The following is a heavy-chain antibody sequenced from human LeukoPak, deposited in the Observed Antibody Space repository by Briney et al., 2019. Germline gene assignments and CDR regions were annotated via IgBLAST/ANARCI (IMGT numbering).Heavy chain of an antibody. Sequence: GESLKISCKGSGYSFTNYWITWVRQMPGKGLEWMGRIDPSDSYTNYSPSFQGHVTISADKSISTASLQWSRLKASDSAMYYCARLGLNGDYYLDFWGQGTLVTVSS. CDR3: ARLGLNGDYYLDF. D-gene: IGHD4-17*01. CDR2: IDPSDSYT. V-gene: IGHV5-10-1*01. J-gene: IGHJ4*02. CDR1: GYSFTNYW.